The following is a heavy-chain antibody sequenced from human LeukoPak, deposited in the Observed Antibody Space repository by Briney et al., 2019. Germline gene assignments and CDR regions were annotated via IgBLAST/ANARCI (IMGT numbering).Heavy chain of an antibody. CDR3: ARSMSSGWYGVFDY. V-gene: IGHV4-59*12. Sequence: PSETLSLTCTVSGGSISSYYWSWIRQPPGKGREWIGYIYYSGSTNYNPSLKSRVTMSVDTSKNQFSLKLSSVTAADTAVYYCARSMSSGWYGVFDYWGQGTLVTVSS. D-gene: IGHD6-19*01. CDR2: IYYSGST. CDR1: GGSISSYY. J-gene: IGHJ4*02.